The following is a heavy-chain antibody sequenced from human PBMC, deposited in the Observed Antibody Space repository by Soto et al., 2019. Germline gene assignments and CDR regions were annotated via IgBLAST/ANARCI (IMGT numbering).Heavy chain of an antibody. V-gene: IGHV1-8*01. D-gene: IGHD6-6*01. J-gene: IGHJ4*02. CDR2: MNPSSGDS. CDR1: GYPFTAFD. Sequence: QVQLVQSGAEVKKPGASVKVSCEASGYPFTAFDINWVRQAAGQGLEWMGWMNPSSGDSAFVQRFQDRITMTRTTSISTAYMELSSLTSDDTAVYYCVRQLGGVATPGDDYWGQGTLVTVSS. CDR3: VRQLGGVATPGDDY.